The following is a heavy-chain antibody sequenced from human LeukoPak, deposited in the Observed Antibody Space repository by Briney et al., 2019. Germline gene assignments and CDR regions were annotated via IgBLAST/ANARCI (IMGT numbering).Heavy chain of an antibody. CDR3: ARHLTYYDFWSGIMAPTPPHDAFDI. Sequence: PSETLSLTCTVSGGSISSGSYYWGWIREPPGKGLEWVGSIYYSGSTYYNPSLKSRVTISVDTSKNQFSLKLSSVTAADTAVYYCARHLTYYDFWSGIMAPTPPHDAFDIWGQGTMVTVSS. CDR1: GGSISSGSYY. D-gene: IGHD3-3*01. J-gene: IGHJ3*02. CDR2: IYYSGST. V-gene: IGHV4-39*01.